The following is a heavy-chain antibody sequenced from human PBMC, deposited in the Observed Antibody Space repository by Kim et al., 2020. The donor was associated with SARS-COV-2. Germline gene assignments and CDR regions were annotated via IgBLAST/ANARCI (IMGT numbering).Heavy chain of an antibody. CDR1: GFTFSSYA. D-gene: IGHD6-19*01. J-gene: IGHJ4*02. CDR2: ISYDGSNK. Sequence: GGSLRLSCAASGFTFSSYAMHWVRQAPGKGLEWVAVISYDGSNKYYADSVKGRFTISRDNSKNTLYLQMNSLRAEDTAVYYCARSLYSSGSKVYGYWGQGTLVTVSS. V-gene: IGHV3-30*04. CDR3: ARSLYSSGSKVYGY.